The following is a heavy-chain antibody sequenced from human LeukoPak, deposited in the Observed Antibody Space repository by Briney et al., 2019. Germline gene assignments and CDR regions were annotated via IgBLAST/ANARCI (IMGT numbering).Heavy chain of an antibody. CDR3: AREDRFGYNYAYGLDV. V-gene: IGHV3-74*01. CDR1: GFTFSRYW. D-gene: IGHD5-18*01. Sequence: GGSLRLSCAASGFTFSRYWMHWVRQAPGKGLVWVPRIDSDGSDTTYADSVKGRFTISRDSAKSTLYLQMSSLRAEDTAVYYCAREDRFGYNYAYGLDVWGPGTTVTVS. J-gene: IGHJ6*02. CDR2: IDSDGSDT.